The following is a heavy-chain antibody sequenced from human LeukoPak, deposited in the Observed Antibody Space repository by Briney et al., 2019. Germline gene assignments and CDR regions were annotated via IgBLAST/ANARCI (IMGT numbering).Heavy chain of an antibody. CDR3: ARDLDIVVVPAARGFDY. CDR1: GYTFTSYY. J-gene: IGHJ4*02. CDR2: INPSGGST. V-gene: IGHV1-46*01. Sequence: GASVKVSCKASGYTFTSYYMHWVRQAPGQGLEWMGIINPSGGSTSYAQEFQGRVTMTRDTSTSTVYMELSSLRSEDTAVYYCARDLDIVVVPAARGFDYWGQGTLVTVSS. D-gene: IGHD2-2*03.